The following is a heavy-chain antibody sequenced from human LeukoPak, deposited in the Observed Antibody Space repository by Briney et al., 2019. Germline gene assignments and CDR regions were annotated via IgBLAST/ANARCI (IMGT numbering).Heavy chain of an antibody. CDR3: ARRDAMDV. V-gene: IGHV1-2*06. J-gene: IGHJ6*02. Sequence: ASVKVSCKASGFTFTGYYMHWVRQAPGQGLEWMGRVTPNSGDTNYAQKFQGKVTMTRDTSISTAYMELSRLTSDDTAVYYCARRDAMDVWGQGTTVTVS. CDR1: GFTFTGYY. CDR2: VTPNSGDT.